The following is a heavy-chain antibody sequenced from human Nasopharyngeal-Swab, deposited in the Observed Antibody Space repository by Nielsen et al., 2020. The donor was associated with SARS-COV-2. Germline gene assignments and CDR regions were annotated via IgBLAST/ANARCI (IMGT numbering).Heavy chain of an antibody. Sequence: ASVKVSCKASGYTFTSYAMNWVRQAPGQGLEWMGWINTNTGNPTYAQCFTGRFVFSLDTSVSTVYLQISSLKAEDTAVYYCARTPVTYYYYGMDVWGQGTTVTVSS. V-gene: IGHV7-4-1*02. D-gene: IGHD5-18*01. CDR1: GYTFTSYA. CDR2: INTNTGNP. CDR3: ARTPVTYYYYGMDV. J-gene: IGHJ6*02.